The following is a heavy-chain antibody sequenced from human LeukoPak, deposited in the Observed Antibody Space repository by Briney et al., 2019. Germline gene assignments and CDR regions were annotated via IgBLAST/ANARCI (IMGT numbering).Heavy chain of an antibody. V-gene: IGHV4-59*01. J-gene: IGHJ4*02. CDR1: GGSISSYY. Sequence: PSETLSLTCTVSGGSISSYYWSWIRQPPGQGQEWIGYIYYSGSTNYNPSLKSRVTISVDTSKNQFSLKLSSVTAADTAVYYCARLDSGSSLGHWGQGTLVTVSS. D-gene: IGHD1-26*01. CDR3: ARLDSGSSLGH. CDR2: IYYSGST.